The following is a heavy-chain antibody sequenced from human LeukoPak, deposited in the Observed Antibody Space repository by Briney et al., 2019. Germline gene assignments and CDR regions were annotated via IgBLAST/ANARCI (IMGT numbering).Heavy chain of an antibody. CDR2: INPSGGST. J-gene: IGHJ6*02. Sequence: ASVKVSCTASGYTFTSYDMHWVRQAPGQGLEWMGIINPSGGSTSYAQKYQGRVTMTRDTSTSTVYMELSSLRSEDTAVYYCARYHTYYDFWSGNGLGMDVWGQGTTVTVSS. CDR1: GYTFTSYD. CDR3: ARYHTYYDFWSGNGLGMDV. D-gene: IGHD3-3*01. V-gene: IGHV1-46*01.